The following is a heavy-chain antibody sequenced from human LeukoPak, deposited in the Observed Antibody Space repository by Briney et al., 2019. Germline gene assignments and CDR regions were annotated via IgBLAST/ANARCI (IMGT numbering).Heavy chain of an antibody. J-gene: IGHJ4*02. CDR1: GFTFSSYG. CDR2: IWYDGSNK. D-gene: IGHD5-18*01. V-gene: IGHV3-33*01. CDR3: ARVRGYSYGYYDR. Sequence: PGRSLRLSCAASGFTFSSYGMLWVRQAPGKGLEWVAVIWYDGSNKYYADSVKGRFTISRDNSKNTLYLQMNSLRAEDTAVYYCARVRGYSYGYYDRWGQGTLVTVSS.